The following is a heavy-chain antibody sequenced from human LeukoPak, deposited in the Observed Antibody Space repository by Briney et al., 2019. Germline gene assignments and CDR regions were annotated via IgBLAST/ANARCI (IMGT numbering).Heavy chain of an antibody. Sequence: PSGTLSLTCAVSGGSISSSNWWSWVRQPPGKGLEWIGYIYYSGNTNYNPSVKSRVTISVDTSKNRFSLKLSSMTATDTAVYYCARTVRPGVNYYYYYMDVWGRGTTVTVSS. CDR1: GGSISSSNW. CDR2: IYYSGNT. V-gene: IGHV4-4*02. CDR3: ARTVRPGVNYYYYYMDV. D-gene: IGHD6-6*01. J-gene: IGHJ6*03.